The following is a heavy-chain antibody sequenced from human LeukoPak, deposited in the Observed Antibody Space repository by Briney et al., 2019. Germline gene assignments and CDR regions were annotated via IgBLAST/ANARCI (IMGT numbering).Heavy chain of an antibody. CDR2: IKQDGSEK. V-gene: IGHV3-7*01. CDR1: GFTFSSYW. J-gene: IGHJ4*02. CDR3: ARSGRTYYYGSGSSY. Sequence: GGSLRLSCAASGFTFSSYWMSWVRQAPGKGLEWVANIKQDGSEKYYVDSVKGRFTISRDNAKNSLYLQMNSLRAEDTAVYYCARSGRTYYYGSGSSYWGQGTLVTVSS. D-gene: IGHD3-10*01.